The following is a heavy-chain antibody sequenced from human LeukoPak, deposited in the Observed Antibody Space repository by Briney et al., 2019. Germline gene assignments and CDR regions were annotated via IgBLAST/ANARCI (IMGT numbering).Heavy chain of an antibody. J-gene: IGHJ4*02. D-gene: IGHD1-14*01. V-gene: IGHV4-34*01. CDR2: INHSGST. CDR1: GGSFSGYY. CDR3: ARGSVTAFDY. Sequence: SETLSLTCAVYGGSFSGYYWSWIRQPPGKGLEWIGEINHSGSTNYNPSLKSRVTISVDTSKNQFSLKLSSATAADTAVYYCARGSVTAFDYWGQGTLVTVSS.